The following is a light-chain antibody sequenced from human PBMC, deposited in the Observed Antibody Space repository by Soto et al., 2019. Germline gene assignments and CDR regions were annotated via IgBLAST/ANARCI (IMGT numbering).Light chain of an antibody. Sequence: QSALAQPASVSGSPGQSVTISCTGTSSDVGAYNSVSWYQQHPDKAPQLMIYKGTQRPSGVSNRFSGSTSGNAASLTISGLQAGDESYYYCCSSAPESTYVFGTGTKVTVL. CDR1: SSDVGAYNS. V-gene: IGLV2-23*01. CDR3: CSSAPESTYV. J-gene: IGLJ1*01. CDR2: KGT.